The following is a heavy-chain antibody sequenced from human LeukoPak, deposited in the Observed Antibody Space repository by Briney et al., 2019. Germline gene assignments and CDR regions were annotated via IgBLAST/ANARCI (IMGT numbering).Heavy chain of an antibody. CDR2: INHSGST. CDR1: GGSFSGYY. Sequence: PSETLSLTCAVYGGSFSGYYWSWIRQPPGKGLGWIGEINHSGSTNYNPSLKSRVTISVDTSKNQFSLKLSSVTAADTAVYYCASGARITPKYYYDSSAHFDYWGQGTLVTVSS. J-gene: IGHJ4*02. D-gene: IGHD3-22*01. V-gene: IGHV4-34*01. CDR3: ASGARITPKYYYDSSAHFDY.